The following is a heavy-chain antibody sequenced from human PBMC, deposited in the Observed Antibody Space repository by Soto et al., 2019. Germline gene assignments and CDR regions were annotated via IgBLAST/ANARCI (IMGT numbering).Heavy chain of an antibody. V-gene: IGHV1-3*01. D-gene: IGHD3-22*01. CDR2: INAGNGNT. J-gene: IGHJ4*02. CDR1: GYTFTTYA. CDR3: AREYESSGYFFDY. Sequence: QVQLVQSGAEVKKPGASVKVSCKASGYTFTTYAMHWVRQAPGQRSEWMGWINAGNGNTKYSQKFQGRVTITWDTSASTAYMELSSLRSEDTAVYYCAREYESSGYFFDYWGQGTLVTVSS.